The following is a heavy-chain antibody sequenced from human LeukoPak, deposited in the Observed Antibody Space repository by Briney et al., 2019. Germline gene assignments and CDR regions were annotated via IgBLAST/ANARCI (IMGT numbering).Heavy chain of an antibody. CDR2: IYYTGST. D-gene: IGHD1-14*01. CDR1: GASISSSF. V-gene: IGHV4-59*12. CDR3: ARGGRLGFDY. Sequence: SETLSLTCTVSGASISSSFWTWIRQSPGKGLEWLAYIYYTGSTNLNPSLKSRLTISVDTSKNQFSLKLSSVTAADTAVYYCARGGRLGFDYWGQGTLVTVSS. J-gene: IGHJ4*02.